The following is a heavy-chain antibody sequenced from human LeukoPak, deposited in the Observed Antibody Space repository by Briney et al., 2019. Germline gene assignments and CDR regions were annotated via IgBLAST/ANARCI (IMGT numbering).Heavy chain of an antibody. CDR3: GRGNKSFDP. CDR1: GYTFTTNG. Sequence: GASVKVSCKASGYTFTTNGISWVRQAPGQGLEWIGWINPNTGDTNYEPKFQGRVTMIKDTSTNSAYMELNKLTSDDTAVYYCGRGNKSFDPWGQGTLVTVSS. J-gene: IGHJ5*02. CDR2: INPNTGDT. V-gene: IGHV1-18*01.